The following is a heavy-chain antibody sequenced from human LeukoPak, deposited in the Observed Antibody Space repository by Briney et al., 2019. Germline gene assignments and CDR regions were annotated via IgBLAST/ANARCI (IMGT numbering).Heavy chain of an antibody. Sequence: SETLSLTCTVSGGSISISNYFWGWIRQPPGKGLEWIGSIYYSGSTYYNPSLKSRVTISVDTSKNQFSLKLSSVTAADTAAYYCARQDRYSSSSSLDYWGQGTLVTVSS. V-gene: IGHV4-39*01. CDR3: ARQDRYSSSSSLDY. CDR2: IYYSGST. D-gene: IGHD6-6*01. CDR1: GGSISISNYF. J-gene: IGHJ4*02.